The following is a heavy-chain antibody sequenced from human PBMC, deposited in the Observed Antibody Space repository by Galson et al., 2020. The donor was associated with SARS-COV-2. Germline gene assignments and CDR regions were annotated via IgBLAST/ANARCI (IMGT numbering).Heavy chain of an antibody. CDR1: GRSISSYY. J-gene: IGHJ6*02. V-gene: IGHV4-59*01. D-gene: IGHD6-13*01. CDR3: ARERYSSSWDYYGMDV. CDR2: IYYRGST. Sequence: SETLSLTCTVSGRSISSYYWSWIRQPPGKGLEWIGNIYYRGSTNYNPSLKSRVTISVDTSKNHFSLKLSSVTAADTAVYYCARERYSSSWDYYGMDVWGQGTTVTVSS.